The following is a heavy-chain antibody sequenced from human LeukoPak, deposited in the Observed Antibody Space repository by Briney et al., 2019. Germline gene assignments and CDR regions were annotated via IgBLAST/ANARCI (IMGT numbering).Heavy chain of an antibody. J-gene: IGHJ4*02. Sequence: PGRSLRLSCAASGFTFSSYAMYWVRQAPGKGLEWVSVIYSGGSTYYADSVKGRFTISRDNSKNTLYLQMNSLRAEDTAVHYCARETPYGSGSYYSHWGQGTLVTVSS. D-gene: IGHD3-10*01. CDR1: GFTFSSYA. CDR2: IYSGGST. CDR3: ARETPYGSGSYYSH. V-gene: IGHV3-66*01.